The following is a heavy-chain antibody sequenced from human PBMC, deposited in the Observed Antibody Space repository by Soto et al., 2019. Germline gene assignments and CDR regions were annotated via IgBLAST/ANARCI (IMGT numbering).Heavy chain of an antibody. J-gene: IGHJ4*02. D-gene: IGHD1-26*01. CDR1: GFTFSSYG. CDR2: IWYDGSNK. V-gene: IGHV3-33*01. Sequence: QVQLVESGGGVVQPGRSLRLSCAASGFTFSSYGMHWVRQAPGKGLEWVAVIWYDGSNKYYADSVKGRFTISRDNSKNTLYLQMNSLRAEDTAVYYCARSKIVGATCFDYWGQGTLVTVSS. CDR3: ARSKIVGATCFDY.